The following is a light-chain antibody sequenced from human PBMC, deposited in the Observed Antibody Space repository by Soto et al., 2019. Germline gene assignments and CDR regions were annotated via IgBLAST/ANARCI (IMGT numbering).Light chain of an antibody. CDR1: QSVSSY. Sequence: ILLTQSPATLSLSPGERATLSCRACQSVSSYLDWYQQKPGQAPRLLIYDASNRATGIPARFSGSGSGTDFTLTISSLEPEDFEVYYCQHFGGNTFTFGQGTRLEIK. CDR2: DAS. J-gene: IGKJ5*01. V-gene: IGKV3-11*01. CDR3: QHFGGNTFT.